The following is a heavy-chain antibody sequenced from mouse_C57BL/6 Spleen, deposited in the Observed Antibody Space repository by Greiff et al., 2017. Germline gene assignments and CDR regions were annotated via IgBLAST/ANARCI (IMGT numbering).Heavy chain of an antibody. CDR1: GYTFTSYW. Sequence: QVQLQQPGAELVKPGASVKMSCKASGYTFTSYWITWVKQRPGQGLEWIGDIYPGSGSTNYNEKFTSKATLTVDTSSSTAYMQLSSLTSEDSAVYYCARSGDYSNYGNFDYWGQGTTLTVSS. V-gene: IGHV1-55*01. CDR3: ARSGDYSNYGNFDY. CDR2: IYPGSGST. J-gene: IGHJ2*01. D-gene: IGHD2-5*01.